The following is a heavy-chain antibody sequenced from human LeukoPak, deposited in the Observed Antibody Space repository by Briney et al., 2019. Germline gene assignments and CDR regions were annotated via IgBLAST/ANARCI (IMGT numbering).Heavy chain of an antibody. CDR2: AYDDASNQ. Sequence: PGTSLRLSCAAFGFNFRSQGMHWVRQAPGKGLEWVAVAYDDASNQYYADSVKGRFTVSKDNAKNTLYLQMNSLRAEDTAVYYCARDLGPTGYWGQGTLVTVSS. V-gene: IGHV3-33*01. J-gene: IGHJ4*02. CDR3: ARDLGPTGY. CDR1: GFNFRSQG.